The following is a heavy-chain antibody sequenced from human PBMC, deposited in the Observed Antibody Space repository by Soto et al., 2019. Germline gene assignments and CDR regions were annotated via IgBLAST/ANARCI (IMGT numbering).Heavy chain of an antibody. CDR2: IWYDGSNK. D-gene: IGHD1-26*01. Sequence: AGGSLRLSCAASGFTFSSYGMHWVRQAPGKGLEWVAVIWYDGSNKYYADSVKGRFTISRDNSKNTLYLQMNSLRAEDTAVYYCASIVGALEYYFDYWGQGTLVTVSS. V-gene: IGHV3-33*01. CDR3: ASIVGALEYYFDY. CDR1: GFTFSSYG. J-gene: IGHJ4*02.